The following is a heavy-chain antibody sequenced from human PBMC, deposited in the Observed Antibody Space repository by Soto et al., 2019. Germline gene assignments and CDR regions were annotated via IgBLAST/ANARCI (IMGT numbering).Heavy chain of an antibody. J-gene: IGHJ6*02. CDR3: ARDAYYYDSSRSSPTTAHNYYSYYGMDV. Sequence: ASVKVSCKASGYTFTSYGISWVRQAPGQGLEWMGWISADNGNTNYAQKLQGRVTMTTDTSTSTAYMERRSLRSDDTAVYYCARDAYYYDSSRSSPTTAHNYYSYYGMDVWGHGTAVTVSS. CDR1: GYTFTSYG. D-gene: IGHD3-22*01. CDR2: ISADNGNT. V-gene: IGHV1-18*04.